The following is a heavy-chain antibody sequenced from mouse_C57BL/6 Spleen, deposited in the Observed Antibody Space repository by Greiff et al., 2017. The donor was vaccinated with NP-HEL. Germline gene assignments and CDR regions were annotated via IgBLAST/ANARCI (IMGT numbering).Heavy chain of an antibody. Sequence: QVQLKESGAELVRPGASVTLSCKASGYTFTDYEMHWVKQTPVHGLEWIGAIDPETGGTAYNQKFKGKAILTADKSSSTAYMELRSLTSEDSAVYYCTRRPTIVITGYFDYWGQGTTLTVSS. D-gene: IGHD2-5*01. CDR3: TRRPTIVITGYFDY. J-gene: IGHJ2*01. CDR1: GYTFTDYE. V-gene: IGHV1-15*01. CDR2: IDPETGGT.